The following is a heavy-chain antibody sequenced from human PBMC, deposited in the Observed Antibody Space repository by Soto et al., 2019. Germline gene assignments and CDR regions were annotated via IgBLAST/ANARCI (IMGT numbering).Heavy chain of an antibody. CDR3: ARLGGYYQAFDR. V-gene: IGHV4-59*08. CDR2: VYYTGTT. D-gene: IGHD3-22*01. Sequence: SETLSLTCSVSASPISSYYWGWFRQPPGQGLEWVGYVYYTGTTTYNPSLKSRVTVSLDTSKNQFSLNLRSVTAADTAVYYCARLGGYYQAFDRWGQGTLVTVSS. J-gene: IGHJ4*01. CDR1: ASPISSYY.